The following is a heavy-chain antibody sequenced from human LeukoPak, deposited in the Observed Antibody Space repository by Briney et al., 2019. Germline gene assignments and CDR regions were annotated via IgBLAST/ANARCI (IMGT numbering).Heavy chain of an antibody. V-gene: IGHV1-69*05. CDR3: ASCGSGSYSPFCWFDP. D-gene: IGHD3-10*01. CDR1: GGTFSSHA. CDR2: ITPIFGTA. J-gene: IGHJ5*02. Sequence: VASVKVSCKASGGTFSSHAISWVRQAPGQGLEWMGGITPIFGTANYAQKLQGRVTIITDESTSTAYMELNSLRSEDTAVYYCASCGSGSYSPFCWFDPWGQGTLVTVSS.